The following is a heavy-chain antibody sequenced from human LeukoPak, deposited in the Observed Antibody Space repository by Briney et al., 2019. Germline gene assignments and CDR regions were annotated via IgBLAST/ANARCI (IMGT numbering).Heavy chain of an antibody. Sequence: SETLSLTCTVSGGSISSYYWSWIRQPAGKGLEWIGRIYTTGRTNYEPSLESRVTMSVDTSKNQFSLELSSVTAADSAVYYCARGGGTNDDFWSGYAYSFDYWGQGALVTVSS. D-gene: IGHD3-3*01. V-gene: IGHV4-4*07. CDR3: ARGGGTNDDFWSGYAYSFDY. J-gene: IGHJ4*02. CDR2: IYTTGRT. CDR1: GGSISSYY.